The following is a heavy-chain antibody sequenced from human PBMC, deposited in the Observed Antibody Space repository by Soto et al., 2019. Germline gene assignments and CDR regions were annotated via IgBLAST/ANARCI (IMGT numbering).Heavy chain of an antibody. J-gene: IGHJ4*02. CDR3: AKARERSCSGGSCYTLIF. D-gene: IGHD2-15*01. V-gene: IGHV3-23*01. Sequence: GGSLRLSCAASGFTFNNYAMSWVRQVPGKGLEWVSAISTSGGSTYQADSVKGRFTISRENSKSTLYRQMNSLRAEDTAVYYCAKARERSCSGGSCYTLIFGGQGTPVTVSS. CDR2: ISTSGGST. CDR1: GFTFNNYA.